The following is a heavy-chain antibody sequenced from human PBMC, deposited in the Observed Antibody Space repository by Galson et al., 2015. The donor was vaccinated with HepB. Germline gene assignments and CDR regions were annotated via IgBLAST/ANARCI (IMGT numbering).Heavy chain of an antibody. CDR2: ISSSSSYI. J-gene: IGHJ4*02. D-gene: IGHD6-13*01. V-gene: IGHV3-21*01. Sequence: SLRLSCAASGFTFSSYSMNWVRQAPRKGLEWVSSISSSSSYIYYADSVKGRFTISRDNAKNSLYLQMNSLRAEDTAVYYCARGVLAAAGLDYWGQGTLVTVSS. CDR1: GFTFSSYS. CDR3: ARGVLAAAGLDY.